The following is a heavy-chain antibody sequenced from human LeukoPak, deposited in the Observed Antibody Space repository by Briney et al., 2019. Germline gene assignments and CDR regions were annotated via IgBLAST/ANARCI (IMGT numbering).Heavy chain of an antibody. Sequence: ASVKISCKVSGYTFTDYYMHWVQQAPGKGLEWMGLVDPEDGETIYAEKFQGRVTITADTSTDTAYMELSSLRSEDTAVYYCATHAKYYYGSSGYYWGQGTLVTVSS. J-gene: IGHJ4*02. CDR2: VDPEDGET. CDR3: ATHAKYYYGSSGYY. D-gene: IGHD3-22*01. V-gene: IGHV1-69-2*01. CDR1: GYTFTDYY.